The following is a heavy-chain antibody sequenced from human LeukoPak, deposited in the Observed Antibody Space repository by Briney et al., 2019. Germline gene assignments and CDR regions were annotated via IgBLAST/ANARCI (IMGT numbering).Heavy chain of an antibody. V-gene: IGHV3-9*01. D-gene: IGHD5-18*01. CDR2: ISWNSGSI. CDR3: AKGRGGGYSDYMDV. J-gene: IGHJ6*03. Sequence: GGSLRLSCAASGFTFDDYAMHWVRQAPGKGLEWVSGISWNSGSIGYADSVKGRFTISRDNAKNSLYLQMNSLRAEDTALYYCAKGRGGGYSDYMDVWGKGTTVTVSS. CDR1: GFTFDDYA.